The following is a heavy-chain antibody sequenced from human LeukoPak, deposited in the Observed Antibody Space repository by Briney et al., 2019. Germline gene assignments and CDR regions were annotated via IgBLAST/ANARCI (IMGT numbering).Heavy chain of an antibody. Sequence: SVTVSCKASGGTFSSYAISWVRQAPGQGLEWMGGIIPIFGTANYAQKFQGRVTITADKSTSTAYMELSSLRSEDTAVYYCASGISSSWTVGRFDYWGQGTLVTVSS. CDR2: IIPIFGTA. V-gene: IGHV1-69*06. J-gene: IGHJ4*02. CDR1: GGTFSSYA. D-gene: IGHD6-13*01. CDR3: ASGISSSWTVGRFDY.